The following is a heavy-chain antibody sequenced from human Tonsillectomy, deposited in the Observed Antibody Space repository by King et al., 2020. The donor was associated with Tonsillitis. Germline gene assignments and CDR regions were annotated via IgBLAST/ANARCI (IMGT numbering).Heavy chain of an antibody. CDR3: ARYYDSSGSSGFYY. J-gene: IGHJ4*02. V-gene: IGHV3-7*01. Sequence: VQLVESGGGLVQPGGSLRLSCAASGFTFSTYWMTWVRQAPGKGLEWVANIKQDGSEKYYVDSVKGRFTISRDNAKNSLYLQMNSLRAEDTAVYYCARYYDSSGSSGFYYWGQGTLVTVSS. D-gene: IGHD3-22*01. CDR2: IKQDGSEK. CDR1: GFTFSTYW.